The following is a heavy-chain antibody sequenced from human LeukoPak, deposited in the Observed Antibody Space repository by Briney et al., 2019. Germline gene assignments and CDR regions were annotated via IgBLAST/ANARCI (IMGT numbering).Heavy chain of an antibody. D-gene: IGHD3-3*01. Sequence: SETLSLTCTVSDGSIISYYWSWIRQSPGKGLEWIGYIYYSGSTSYNPSLKSRATISVDTSKNQFSLRLNSVTAADTAVYYCARLSLKVLEWSPTKGKETHYFDYWGQGTLVPVSS. CDR2: IYYSGST. CDR3: ARLSLKVLEWSPTKGKETHYFDY. J-gene: IGHJ4*02. V-gene: IGHV4-59*12. CDR1: DGSIISYY.